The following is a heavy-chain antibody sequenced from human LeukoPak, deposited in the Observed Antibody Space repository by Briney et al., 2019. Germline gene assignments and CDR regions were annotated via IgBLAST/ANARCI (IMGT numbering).Heavy chain of an antibody. CDR1: GGSISSSSYY. CDR2: IYYSGST. D-gene: IGHD6-13*01. J-gene: IGHJ4*02. V-gene: IGHV4-61*05. CDR3: ARHKQQLVPYFDY. Sequence: SETLSLTFTVSGGSISSSSYYWGWIRQPPGKGLEWIGYIYYSGSTNYNPSLKSRVTISVDTSKNQFSLKLSSVTAADTAVYYCARHKQQLVPYFDYWGQGTLVTVSS.